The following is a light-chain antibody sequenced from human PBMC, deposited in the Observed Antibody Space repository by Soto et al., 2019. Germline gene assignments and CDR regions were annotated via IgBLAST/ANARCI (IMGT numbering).Light chain of an antibody. V-gene: IGKV1-5*03. Sequence: DIQMTQSPSTLSASVGDRVTITCRAGQSISSWLAWYQQKPGKAPKLLIYKASSLESGVPSRFSDSGSGTEFTLTISSLQPADFATYYCQQFNNYPWSFGQGTRVAIK. J-gene: IGKJ1*01. CDR3: QQFNNYPWS. CDR2: KAS. CDR1: QSISSW.